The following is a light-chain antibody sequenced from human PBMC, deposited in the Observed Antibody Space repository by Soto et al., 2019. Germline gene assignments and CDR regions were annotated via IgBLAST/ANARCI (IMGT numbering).Light chain of an antibody. V-gene: IGLV1-47*01. CDR3: AAWDDSLSGVV. CDR2: RNN. CDR1: SSNIGSNY. Sequence: QSVLTQPPSASGTPGQRVTISCSGSSSNIGSNYVFWYQHLPGTAPKLLIYRNNQRPSAVPGRFSGSKSGTSASLAISGLGSEDETDYYCAAWDDSLSGVVFGGGTKLTVL. J-gene: IGLJ2*01.